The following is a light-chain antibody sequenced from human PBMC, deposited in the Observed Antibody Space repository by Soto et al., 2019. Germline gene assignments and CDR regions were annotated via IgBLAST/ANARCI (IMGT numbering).Light chain of an antibody. J-gene: IGKJ1*01. Sequence: DIVMTQSPDSLAVSLGERATINCKPSQSVLYSSNNKNYLAWFQQKPGQPPKLLIYWASTRESGVPDRFSGSGSGTDFTLTISSLHAEDVAVYYCQQYYSTPPWTFGQGTKVEIK. CDR1: QSVLYSSNNKNY. V-gene: IGKV4-1*01. CDR2: WAS. CDR3: QQYYSTPPWT.